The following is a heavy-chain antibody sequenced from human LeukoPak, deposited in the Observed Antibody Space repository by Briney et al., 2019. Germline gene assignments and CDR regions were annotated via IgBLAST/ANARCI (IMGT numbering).Heavy chain of an antibody. CDR2: IYTSGST. J-gene: IGHJ4*02. Sequence: PSETLSLTCTVSGGSISSYYWSWIRQPAGKGLEWIGRIYTSGSTSYNPSLKSRVTMSVDTSKNQFSLKLSSVTAADTAVYYCAREVTNGRGYYFDYWGQGTLVTVSS. CDR3: AREVTNGRGYYFDY. CDR1: GGSISSYY. D-gene: IGHD5-18*01. V-gene: IGHV4-4*07.